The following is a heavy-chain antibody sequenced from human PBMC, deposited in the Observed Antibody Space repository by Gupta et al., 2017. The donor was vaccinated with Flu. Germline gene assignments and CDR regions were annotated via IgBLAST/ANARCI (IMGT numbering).Heavy chain of an antibody. V-gene: IGHV3-48*01. J-gene: IGHJ5*02. D-gene: IGHD3-22*01. CDR3: ATYYDSSGYQT. CDR1: GFTFSSYS. CDR2: ISSSSRTI. Sequence: EVQLVESGGGLVQPGGSLRLSCAASGFTFSSYSLNWVRQVPGKGLEWVSYISSSSRTIYYADSVKGRFTISRGNAKNSVYLQMNSLRVEDTAVYYCATYYDSSGYQTWGQGTLVTVSS.